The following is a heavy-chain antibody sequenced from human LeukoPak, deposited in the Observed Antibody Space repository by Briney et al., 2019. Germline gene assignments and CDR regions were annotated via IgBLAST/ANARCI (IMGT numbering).Heavy chain of an antibody. D-gene: IGHD3-22*01. CDR3: ARAKYYDSRGYSVREAYDI. CDR1: GFTFSSYT. J-gene: IGHJ3*02. Sequence: GRSLRLSCTASGFTFSSYTMHWVRRAPGKGLEWVAVISHDGNIKYHADSIKDRFTISRDNSRNTLYLQMNNLRPEDTAVYSCARAKYYDSRGYSVREAYDIWGQGTMVTVSS. CDR2: ISHDGNIK. V-gene: IGHV3-30*04.